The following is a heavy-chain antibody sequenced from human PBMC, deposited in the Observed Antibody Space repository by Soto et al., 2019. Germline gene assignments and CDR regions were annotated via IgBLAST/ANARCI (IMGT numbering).Heavy chain of an antibody. CDR3: ATSPKGSGY. V-gene: IGHV3-30-3*01. CDR1: GFTFSSYA. CDR2: ISYDGSNK. D-gene: IGHD6-19*01. Sequence: GGSLRLSCAASGFTFSSYAMHWVRQAPGKGLEWVAVISYDGSNKYYADSVKGRFTISRDNAKNTLYLQMNSLRAEDTAIYYCATSPKGSGYWGQGTLVTVSS. J-gene: IGHJ4*02.